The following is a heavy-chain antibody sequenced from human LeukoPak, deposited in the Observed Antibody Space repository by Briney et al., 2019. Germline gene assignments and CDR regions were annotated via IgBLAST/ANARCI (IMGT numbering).Heavy chain of an antibody. V-gene: IGHV3-30-3*01. J-gene: IGHJ3*02. Sequence: GGSLRLSCAASGFTFSSYAMHWVRQAPGKGLEWVAVMSYDGSNKYYADSVKGRFTISRDNSKNTLYLQMNSLRAEDAAVYYCARDYRPSYYYDSSGYSYAFDIWGQGTMVTVSS. CDR3: ARDYRPSYYYDSSGYSYAFDI. CDR1: GFTFSSYA. D-gene: IGHD3-22*01. CDR2: MSYDGSNK.